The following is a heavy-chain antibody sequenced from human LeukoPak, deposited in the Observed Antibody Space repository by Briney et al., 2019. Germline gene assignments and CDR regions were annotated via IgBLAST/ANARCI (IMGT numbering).Heavy chain of an antibody. CDR3: ARDLGLRYSSTSCQKGYFDY. D-gene: IGHD2-2*01. Sequence: ASVKVSCKASGYTFTSYYMHWVRQAPGQGLEWMGIINPSGGSTSYAQKFQGRVTMTRDTSTSTVYMELSSLRSEDTAVYYCARDLGLRYSSTSCQKGYFDYWGQGTLVTVSS. CDR1: GYTFTSYY. J-gene: IGHJ4*02. CDR2: INPSGGST. V-gene: IGHV1-46*01.